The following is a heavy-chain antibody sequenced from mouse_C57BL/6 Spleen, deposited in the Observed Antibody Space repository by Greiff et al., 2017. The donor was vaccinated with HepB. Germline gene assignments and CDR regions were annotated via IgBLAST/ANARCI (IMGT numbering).Heavy chain of an antibody. CDR1: GYTFTSYW. Sequence: QVQLQQPGAELVRPGSSVKLSCKASGYTFTSYWMDWVKQRPGQGLEWIGNIYPSDSETHYNQKFKDKATLTVDKSSSTAYMQLSSLTSADSAVYYCARGEGYDYDGFGYWGQGTLVNVSA. J-gene: IGHJ3*01. V-gene: IGHV1-61*01. CDR3: ARGEGYDYDGFGY. CDR2: IYPSDSET. D-gene: IGHD2-4*01.